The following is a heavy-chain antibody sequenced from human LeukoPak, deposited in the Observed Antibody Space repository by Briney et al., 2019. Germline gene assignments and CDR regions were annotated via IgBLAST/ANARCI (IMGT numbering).Heavy chain of an antibody. CDR2: MNSDVSAT. CDR1: GFSFSNYW. CDR3: AKGPNYFDS. J-gene: IGHJ4*02. V-gene: IGHV3-74*01. Sequence: PGGSLRLSCAASGFSFSNYWMHWVRQAPGKGLVWVTRMNSDVSATYYADSVQGRFTISRDKAKNTLYLQMNSLRAEDTAMYFCAKGPNYFDSWGQGTLVTVSS.